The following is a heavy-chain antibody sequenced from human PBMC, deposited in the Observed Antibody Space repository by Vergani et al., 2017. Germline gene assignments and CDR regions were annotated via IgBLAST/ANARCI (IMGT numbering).Heavy chain of an antibody. CDR2: IYSGGST. CDR1: GFTVSSNY. D-gene: IGHD3-22*01. CDR3: AKGPDSSALGDFQH. Sequence: EVQLVESGGGLIQPGGSLRLSCAASGFTVSSNYMSWVRQAPGKGLEWVSVIYSGGSTYYADSVKGRFTISRDNSKNTLYLQMNSLRAEDTAVYYCAKGPDSSALGDFQHWGQGTLVTVSS. J-gene: IGHJ1*01. V-gene: IGHV3-66*03.